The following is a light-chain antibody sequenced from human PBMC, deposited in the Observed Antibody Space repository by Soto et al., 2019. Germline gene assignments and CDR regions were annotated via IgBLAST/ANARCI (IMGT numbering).Light chain of an antibody. J-gene: IGLJ7*01. CDR1: SSNIGSNY. CDR3: AAWDDSLSGPV. Sequence: QSVLTQPPSASGTPGQRVTISCSESSSNIGSNYVYWYQQLPGTAPKLLIYRNNQRPSGVPDRFSGSKSGTSASLAISGLRSEDEADYYCAAWDDSLSGPVFGGGTQLTVL. CDR2: RNN. V-gene: IGLV1-47*01.